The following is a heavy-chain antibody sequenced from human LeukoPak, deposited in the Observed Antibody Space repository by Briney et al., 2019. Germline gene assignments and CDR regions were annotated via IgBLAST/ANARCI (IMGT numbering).Heavy chain of an antibody. CDR2: IYYSGST. Sequence: SETLSLTCTVSGGSISSSSYYWGWIRQPPGKGLEWIGSIYYSGSTYYNPSLKSRVTISVDTSKNQFSLKLSSVTAADTAVYYCARHRYDYVWGSYRYTSYFDYWSQGTLVTVSS. CDR1: GGSISSSSYY. CDR3: ARHRYDYVWGSYRYTSYFDY. D-gene: IGHD3-16*02. J-gene: IGHJ4*02. V-gene: IGHV4-39*01.